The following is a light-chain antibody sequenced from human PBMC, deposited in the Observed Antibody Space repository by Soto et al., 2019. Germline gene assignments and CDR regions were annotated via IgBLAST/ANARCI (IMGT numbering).Light chain of an antibody. Sequence: QSALTQPASVSGSPGQSITISCTGSSSDIGGYNYVSWYQQHPGKAPKLIIYDVINRPSGVSYRFSGSKSDNSASLTISGLQAEDEADYYCSSYSSSRTVVFGGGTKLTVL. CDR1: SSDIGGYNY. CDR2: DVI. V-gene: IGLV2-14*03. CDR3: SSYSSSRTVV. J-gene: IGLJ3*02.